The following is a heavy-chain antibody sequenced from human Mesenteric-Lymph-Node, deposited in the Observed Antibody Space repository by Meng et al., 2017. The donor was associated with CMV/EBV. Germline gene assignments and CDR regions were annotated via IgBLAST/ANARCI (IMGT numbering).Heavy chain of an antibody. Sequence: SETLSLTCAISGDSVSSNSAAWNWIRQSPSRGLEWLGRTYYRSKWYNDYAVSVKSRITINPDTSKNQFSLQLNSVTPEDTAVYYCARDSRGTYYYDSSRSYYFDYWGQGTLVTVSS. J-gene: IGHJ4*02. CDR1: GDSVSSNSAA. V-gene: IGHV6-1*01. CDR2: TYYRSKWYN. D-gene: IGHD3-22*01. CDR3: ARDSRGTYYYDSSRSYYFDY.